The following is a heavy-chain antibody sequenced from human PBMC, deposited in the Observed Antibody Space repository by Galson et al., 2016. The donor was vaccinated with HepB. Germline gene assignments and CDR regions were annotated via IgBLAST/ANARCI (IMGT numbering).Heavy chain of an antibody. CDR2: IYPGDSDT. CDR1: GYSFSTYW. V-gene: IGHV5-51*01. D-gene: IGHD6-13*01. CDR3: ARPIAAAGNGWFDP. J-gene: IGHJ5*02. Sequence: QSGAEVKKPGESLKISCKGSGYSFSTYWIARVRQMPGKGLEWMGIIYPGDSDTRYSPSFRGQVTISADKSINTAYLQWSSLKASDTAMYYCARPIAAAGNGWFDPWGQGTLVTVSS.